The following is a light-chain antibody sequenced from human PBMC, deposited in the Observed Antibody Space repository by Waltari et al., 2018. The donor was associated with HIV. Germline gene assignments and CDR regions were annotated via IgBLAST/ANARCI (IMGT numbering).Light chain of an antibody. J-gene: IGKJ1*01. CDR3: QQYNSFTWT. Sequence: DIQMTQSPSTLSASVGESGTITCRASQSISTWLAWYQQKPGKAPKLLIYKASTLESGVPSRFSGSGSGTEFTLTISSLQPDDFATYYCQQYNSFTWTFGQGTKVEIE. V-gene: IGKV1-5*03. CDR2: KAS. CDR1: QSISTW.